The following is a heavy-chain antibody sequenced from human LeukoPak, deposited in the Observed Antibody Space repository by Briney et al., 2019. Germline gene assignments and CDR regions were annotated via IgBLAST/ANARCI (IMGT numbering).Heavy chain of an antibody. Sequence: GASVKVSCKASGGTFSSYAISWVRQAPGKGLEWMGGFDPEDGETIYAQKFQGRVTMTEDTSTDTAYMELSSLRSEDTAVYYCARAPESDYYYGMDVWGQGTTVAVSS. V-gene: IGHV1-24*01. CDR1: GGTFSSYA. CDR2: FDPEDGET. D-gene: IGHD1-14*01. CDR3: ARAPESDYYYGMDV. J-gene: IGHJ6*02.